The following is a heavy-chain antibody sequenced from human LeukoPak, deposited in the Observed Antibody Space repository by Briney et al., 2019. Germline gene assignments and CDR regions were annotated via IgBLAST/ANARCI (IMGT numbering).Heavy chain of an antibody. CDR1: GASISSYY. CDR3: AGTALHCSGGSCYSGADY. J-gene: IGHJ4*02. V-gene: IGHV4-4*07. CDR2: IYSSGST. D-gene: IGHD2-15*01. Sequence: SETLSLTCTVSGASISSYYWSWIRQPAGKGLEWIGRIYSSGSTNYNPSLKSRVTMSVDTSKNQFSLKLSAVTAADTAVYYCAGTALHCSGGSCYSGADYWGQGTLVTVSP.